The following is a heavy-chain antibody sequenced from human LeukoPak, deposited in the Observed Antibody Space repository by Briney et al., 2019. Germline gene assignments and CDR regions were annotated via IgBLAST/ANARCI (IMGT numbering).Heavy chain of an antibody. CDR3: ARDAVGYYGSGGSPILEYWFDP. CDR1: GFTFSSYS. CDR2: ISSSSGYI. D-gene: IGHD3-10*01. Sequence: GGSLRLSCAASGFTFSSYSMSWVRQAPGKGLEWVSSISSSSGYIYYADSVKGRFTISRDNSKNSLYLKINRLRAEDTAVYYCARDAVGYYGSGGSPILEYWFDPWGQGTLVTVSS. J-gene: IGHJ5*02. V-gene: IGHV3-21*01.